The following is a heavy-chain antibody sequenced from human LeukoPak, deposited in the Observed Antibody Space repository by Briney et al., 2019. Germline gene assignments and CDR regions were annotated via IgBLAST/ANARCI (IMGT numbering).Heavy chain of an antibody. D-gene: IGHD4-17*01. CDR2: INSDGSST. J-gene: IGHJ4*02. Sequence: GGSLRLSCAASGFTFSADWMLWVRQGPGKGLVWVSRINSDGSSTAYADSVKGRFTISRDNAKNTLYLQMDSLRAEDTAVYYCARVKGDNGDYVDFDYWGQGTLVTVSS. CDR3: ARVKGDNGDYVDFDY. CDR1: GFTFSADW. V-gene: IGHV3-74*01.